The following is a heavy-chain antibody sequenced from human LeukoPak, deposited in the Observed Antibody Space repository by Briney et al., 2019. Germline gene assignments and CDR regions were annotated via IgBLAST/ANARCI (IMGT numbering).Heavy chain of an antibody. CDR1: GGSMNSHY. V-gene: IGHV4-59*11. D-gene: IGHD3-22*01. J-gene: IGHJ4*02. Sequence: PSETLSLTCTVSGGSMNSHYWSWIRQPPGKGLEWIGFIFYTGRTRYNPSLQSRVIILAETSKNDFSPKLSSVTAADTAVYYCARGKDYYDSSGYLNYWGQGTLVTVSS. CDR3: ARGKDYYDSSGYLNY. CDR2: IFYTGRT.